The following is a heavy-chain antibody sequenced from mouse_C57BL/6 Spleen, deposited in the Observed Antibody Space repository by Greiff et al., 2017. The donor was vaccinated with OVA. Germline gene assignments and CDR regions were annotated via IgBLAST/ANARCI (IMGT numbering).Heavy chain of an antibody. CDR1: GYTFTSYW. D-gene: IGHD1-1*01. CDR2: IDPSDSET. V-gene: IGHV1-52*01. CDR3: AREGYYGSSLFAY. J-gene: IGHJ3*01. Sequence: VQLQQSGAELVRPGSSVKLSCKASGYTFTSYWMHWVKQRPIQGLEWIGNIDPSDSETHYNQKFKDKATLTVDKSSSTAYMQLSSLTSEDSAVYYCAREGYYGSSLFAYWGQGTLVTVSA.